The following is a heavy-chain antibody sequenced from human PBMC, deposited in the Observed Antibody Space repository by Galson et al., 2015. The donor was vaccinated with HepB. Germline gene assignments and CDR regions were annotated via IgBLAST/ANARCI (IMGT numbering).Heavy chain of an antibody. J-gene: IGHJ3*02. Sequence: SVKVSCKASGGTFSSYAISWVRQAPGQGLEWMGGIIPIFGTANYAQKFQGRVTITADESTSTAYMELSSLRSEDTAVYYCASRILSGDGAFDIWGQGTMVTVSS. CDR3: ASRILSGDGAFDI. CDR2: IIPIFGTA. CDR1: GGTFSSYA. D-gene: IGHD2-15*01. V-gene: IGHV1-69*13.